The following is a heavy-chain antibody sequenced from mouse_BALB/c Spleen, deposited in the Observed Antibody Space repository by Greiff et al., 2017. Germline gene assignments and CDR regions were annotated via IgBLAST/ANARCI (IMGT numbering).Heavy chain of an antibody. D-gene: IGHD3-1*01. V-gene: IGHV14-1*02. CDR3: ARRGARATFDY. J-gene: IGHJ2*01. CDR1: GFNIKDYY. Sequence: EVQLQQSGAELVRPGALVKLSCKASGFNIKDYYMHWVKQRPEQGLEWIGWIDPENGNTIYDPKFQGKASITADTSSNTASLQLSSLTSEDTAVYYCARRGARATFDYWGQGTTRTVSS. CDR2: IDPENGNT.